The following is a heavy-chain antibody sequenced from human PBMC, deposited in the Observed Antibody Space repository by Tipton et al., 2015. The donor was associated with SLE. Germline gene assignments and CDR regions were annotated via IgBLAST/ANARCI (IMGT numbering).Heavy chain of an antibody. V-gene: IGHV4-34*01. D-gene: IGHD3-3*01. Sequence: TLSLTCAVYGGSFSGYYWGWIRQPQGKGLEWIGEINHSGSTNYNPSLKSRVTISVGTSKNQFSLKLSSVTAADTAVYYCARGLYDFWSGYYNWFDPWGQGTLVTVSS. CDR1: GGSFSGYY. CDR3: ARGLYDFWSGYYNWFDP. J-gene: IGHJ5*02. CDR2: INHSGST.